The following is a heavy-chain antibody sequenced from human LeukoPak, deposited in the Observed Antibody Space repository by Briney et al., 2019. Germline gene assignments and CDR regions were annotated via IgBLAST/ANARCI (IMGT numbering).Heavy chain of an antibody. D-gene: IGHD3-10*01. Sequence: GGSLRLSCVASGFTFDDYGMTWVRQAPGKGLEWVSGITSNGANTGYADAVKGRFTISRDNAKNSLYLQMNSLRAEDTALYYCVRSITMFQHWGQGTLVTVSS. CDR3: VRSITMFQH. CDR1: GFTFDDYG. CDR2: ITSNGANT. J-gene: IGHJ1*01. V-gene: IGHV3-20*04.